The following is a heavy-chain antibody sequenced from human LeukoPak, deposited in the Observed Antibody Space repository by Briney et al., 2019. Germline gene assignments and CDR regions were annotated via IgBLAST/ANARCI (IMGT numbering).Heavy chain of an antibody. CDR2: ITHNGTA. V-gene: IGHV4-34*01. D-gene: IGHD3-16*01. Sequence: PSETLSLTCGVSGGSFSGYYCNWIRQAPGKGLEWIGEITHNGTATSNPSLKSRVTPLDTSRSRFSLKLNSATAAGTAVYYCVRGFLGLNGGIWGQGTTVTVSS. CDR3: VRGFLGLNGGI. J-gene: IGHJ6*02. CDR1: GGSFSGYY.